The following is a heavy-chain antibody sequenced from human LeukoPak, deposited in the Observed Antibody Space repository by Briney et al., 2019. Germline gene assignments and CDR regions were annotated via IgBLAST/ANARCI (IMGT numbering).Heavy chain of an antibody. J-gene: IGHJ6*03. CDR1: GFSFSTFW. V-gene: IGHV3-7*03. D-gene: IGHD1-26*01. CDR2: IRQDGSEK. Sequence: GGSLRPSCETSGFSFSTFWKSWVRQPPGKGLEWVANIRQDGSEKYYVDSVKGRFTISRDIAKQSVFLQMNSLRAEDTAIYICAKDGGTYPYFLDVWGKGTTVIVSS. CDR3: AKDGGTYPYFLDV.